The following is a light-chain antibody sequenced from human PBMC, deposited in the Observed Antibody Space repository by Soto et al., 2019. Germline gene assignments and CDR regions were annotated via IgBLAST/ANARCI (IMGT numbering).Light chain of an antibody. V-gene: IGLV2-14*01. CDR1: SSDVGAYNY. J-gene: IGLJ2*01. CDR2: EVS. CDR3: SSYTSSNTLV. Sequence: QSVLTQPASVSGSPGQSITISCTGTSSDVGAYNYVPWYQQHPGKAPKIMIFEVSDRTSGVSNRFSGSQSGDTASLTISGLQAGDGADYYCSSYTSSNTLVFGGGTKLTVL.